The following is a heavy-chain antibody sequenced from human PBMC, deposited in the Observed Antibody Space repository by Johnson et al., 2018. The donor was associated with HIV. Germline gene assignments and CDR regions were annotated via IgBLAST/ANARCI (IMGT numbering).Heavy chain of an antibody. J-gene: IGHJ3*02. D-gene: IGHD3-22*01. CDR1: GFTFSSYA. CDR2: INWSGGGT. V-gene: IGHV3-20*04. CDR3: ARAMYYYDTSGYLIRPRAFDI. Sequence: MLLVESGGGVVQPGRSLRLSCAASGFTFSSYAMHWVRQAPGKGLEWVSGINWSGGGTTYADSVKGRFTVSSDNAKNCLYLHMNSLRAEDTALYYCARAMYYYDTSGYLIRPRAFDIWGQGTVVTVSS.